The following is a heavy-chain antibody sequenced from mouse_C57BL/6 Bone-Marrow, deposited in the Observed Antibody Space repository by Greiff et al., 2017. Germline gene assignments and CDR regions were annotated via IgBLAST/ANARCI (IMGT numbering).Heavy chain of an antibody. V-gene: IGHV1-81*01. CDR3: AGTVKDYAMDY. CDR2: IYPRSGNT. D-gene: IGHD1-1*01. J-gene: IGHJ4*01. Sequence: VKLMESGAELARPGASVKLSCKASGYTFTSYGISWVKQRTGQGLEWIGEIYPRSGNTYYNEKFKGKATLTADKSSSTAYMELRSLTSEDSAVYFCAGTVKDYAMDYWGQGTSVTVSS. CDR1: GYTFTSYG.